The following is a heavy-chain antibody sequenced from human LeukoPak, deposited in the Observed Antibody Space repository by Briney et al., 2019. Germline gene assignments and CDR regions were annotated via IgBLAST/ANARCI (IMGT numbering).Heavy chain of an antibody. J-gene: IGHJ6*03. D-gene: IGHD5-12*01. CDR3: ARRRGYMDV. CDR1: GFTFSSYE. V-gene: IGHV3-48*03. Sequence: QPGGSLRLSCAAFGFTFSSYEMNWVRQAPGKGLEWVSYISSSGSTIYYADSVKGRFTISRDNAKNSLYLQMNSLRAEDTAVYYCARRRGYMDVWGKGTTVTVSS. CDR2: ISSSGSTI.